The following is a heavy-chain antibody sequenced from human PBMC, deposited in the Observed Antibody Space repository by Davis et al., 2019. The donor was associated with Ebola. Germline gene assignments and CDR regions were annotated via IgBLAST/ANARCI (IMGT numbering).Heavy chain of an antibody. D-gene: IGHD2-15*01. Sequence: GESLKISCAASGFTFTSYTMNWVRQAPGKGLEWVSYIGISGGTVSYADSVKGRFTISRDNAKTSLFLQMNSLRDEDTAVYYCVRDVSWAFDYWGQGTLVTVSS. CDR1: GFTFTSYT. CDR2: IGISGGTV. CDR3: VRDVSWAFDY. J-gene: IGHJ4*02. V-gene: IGHV3-48*02.